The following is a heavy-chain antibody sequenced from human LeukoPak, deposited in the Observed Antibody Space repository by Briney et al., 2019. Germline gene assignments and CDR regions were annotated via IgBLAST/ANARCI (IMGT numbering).Heavy chain of an antibody. CDR2: INPNSGGT. Sequence: ASVKVSCKASGYTFTGYYMHWVRHAPGQGLEWMGWINPNSGGTNYAQKFQGRVTMTRDTSISTAYTELSRLRSDDTAVYYCARDRDYYDSSGRARYYFDYWGQGTLVTVSS. CDR3: ARDRDYYDSSGRARYYFDY. V-gene: IGHV1-2*02. J-gene: IGHJ4*02. D-gene: IGHD3-22*01. CDR1: GYTFTGYY.